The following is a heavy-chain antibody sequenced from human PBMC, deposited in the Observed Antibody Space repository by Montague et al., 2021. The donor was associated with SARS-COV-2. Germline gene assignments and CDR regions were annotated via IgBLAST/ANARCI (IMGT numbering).Heavy chain of an antibody. V-gene: IGHV4-38-2*02. CDR3: ARSGVGIFDFSYFDS. CDR2: SHQNGAT. Sequence: SETLSLTCSVSGSSFSGGYYWGWIRQTPGKLLGWIGSSHQNGATYYSPSLRRPTTILLDTYKNQFSLSLTTATAAATAVYYCARSGVGIFDFSYFDSWGQGSLVTVSS. D-gene: IGHD3-3*01. CDR1: GSSFSGGYY. J-gene: IGHJ4*02.